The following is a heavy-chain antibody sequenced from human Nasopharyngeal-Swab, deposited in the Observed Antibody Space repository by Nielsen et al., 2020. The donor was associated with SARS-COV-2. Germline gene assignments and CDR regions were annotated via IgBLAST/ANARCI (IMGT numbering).Heavy chain of an antibody. J-gene: IGHJ6*03. CDR2: ISSSSSYI. V-gene: IGHV3-21*01. Sequence: GGSLRLSCAASGFTFSSYSMNWVRQAPGKGLEWVSSISSSSSYIYYADSVKGRLTISRDNAKNSLYLQMNSLRAEDTAVYYCASYVAGTPTYYYYYMDVWGKGTTVTVSS. D-gene: IGHD1/OR15-1a*01. CDR1: GFTFSSYS. CDR3: ASYVAGTPTYYYYYMDV.